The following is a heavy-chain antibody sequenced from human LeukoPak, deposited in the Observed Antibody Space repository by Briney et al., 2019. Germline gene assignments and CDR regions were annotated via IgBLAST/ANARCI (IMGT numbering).Heavy chain of an antibody. CDR2: ISTYNGNA. V-gene: IGHV1-18*01. Sequence: ASVKVSCKASGYTFTNYGITWVRQAPGQGLEWMGWISTYNGNAVYAQSLQGRVTMTTDTSTNTAYMELRSLRSDDTAVFYCARLYYDFWSGLPDYSDYWGQGTLVTVSS. CDR3: ARLYYDFWSGLPDYSDY. D-gene: IGHD3-3*01. J-gene: IGHJ4*02. CDR1: GYTFTNYG.